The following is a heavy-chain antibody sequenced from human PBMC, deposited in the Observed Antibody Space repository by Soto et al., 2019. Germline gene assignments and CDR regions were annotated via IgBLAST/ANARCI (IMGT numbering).Heavy chain of an antibody. CDR2: INAGNGNT. CDR1: GYTFTNYA. V-gene: IGHV1-3*01. J-gene: IGHJ5*02. Sequence: QVKLVQSGAEVKKPGASVKVSCKASGYTFTNYAMHWVRQAPGQRLEWMGWINAGNGNTKYSQKFQGRVTITRDTSASTADMELSSPRSEDTAVYDCGRGSGLNWFDPWGQGTLVTVSS. D-gene: IGHD3-10*01. CDR3: GRGSGLNWFDP.